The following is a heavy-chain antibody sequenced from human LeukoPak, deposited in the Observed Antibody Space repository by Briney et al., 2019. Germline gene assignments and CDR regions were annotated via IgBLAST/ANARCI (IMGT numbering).Heavy chain of an antibody. Sequence: ASVKVSCKASGYTFTGYYIHWVRQAPGQGLEWMGWINPNSGGTNYAQRFQGRVTVTRDTSISTAYMELSRLRSDDTAFYYCARYDSTVNWFDPWGQGTLVTVSS. CDR3: ARYDSTVNWFDP. D-gene: IGHD3-22*01. V-gene: IGHV1-2*02. J-gene: IGHJ5*02. CDR2: INPNSGGT. CDR1: GYTFTGYY.